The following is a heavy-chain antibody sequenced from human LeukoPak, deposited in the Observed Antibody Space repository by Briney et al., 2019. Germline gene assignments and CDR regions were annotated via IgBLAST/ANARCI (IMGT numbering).Heavy chain of an antibody. CDR3: AKDPGYDSDLDY. CDR2: ISSSGGGT. D-gene: IGHD5-12*01. V-gene: IGHV3-23*01. CDR1: GFTTHYW. Sequence: GGSLRLSCTASGFTTHYWLNWVRQSPGKGLEWVSGISSSGGGTYYADSVKGRFTISRDNSKNTLYLQMNSLRADDTAVYYCAKDPGYDSDLDYWGQGTLVTVSS. J-gene: IGHJ4*02.